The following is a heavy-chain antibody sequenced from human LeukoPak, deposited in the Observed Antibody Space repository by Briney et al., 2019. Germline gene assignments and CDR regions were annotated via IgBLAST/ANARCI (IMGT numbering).Heavy chain of an antibody. J-gene: IGHJ4*02. V-gene: IGHV3-64*01. Sequence: PGGSLRLSCAASGFTFSSYSMHWVRQAPGKGLEYVSAISNNGGSTYYAKSVKGRFTISRDNSKNTLYLQMGSLRAEDMAVYYCARTSIAAREADYWGQGTLVTVSS. CDR3: ARTSIAAREADY. D-gene: IGHD6-6*01. CDR1: GFTFSSYS. CDR2: ISNNGGST.